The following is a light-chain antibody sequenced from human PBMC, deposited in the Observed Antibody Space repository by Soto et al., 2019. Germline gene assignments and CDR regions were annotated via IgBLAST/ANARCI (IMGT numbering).Light chain of an antibody. Sequence: ERELIPTPRSISVKPPPRRLVACRASQSVSSNLAWYQQKPGQAPRLLIYGASTRATGIPARFSGSGSGTEFTLTFSSLQPEDFATYFSLSRHIRRFGGGTKVDIK. V-gene: IGKV3-15*01. CDR3: LSRHIRR. CDR1: QSVSSN. CDR2: GAS. J-gene: IGKJ4*01.